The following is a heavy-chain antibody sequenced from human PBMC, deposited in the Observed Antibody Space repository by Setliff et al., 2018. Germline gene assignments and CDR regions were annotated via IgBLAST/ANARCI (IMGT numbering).Heavy chain of an antibody. CDR1: GFTFSTYS. CDR3: ARSETCHSTHCSPYDY. Sequence: GGSLRLSCAASGFTFSTYSMSWVRQAPGKGLEWVAVIWHDGGNKYHADSVKGRFTISRDNAENSLYLQMNSLRAEDTAVYYCARSETCHSTHCSPYDYWGQGTPVTVSS. J-gene: IGHJ4*02. D-gene: IGHD2-2*01. V-gene: IGHV3-33*08. CDR2: IWHDGGNK.